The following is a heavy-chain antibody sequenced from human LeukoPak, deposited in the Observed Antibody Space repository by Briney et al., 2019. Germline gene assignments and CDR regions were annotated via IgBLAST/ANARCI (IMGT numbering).Heavy chain of an antibody. CDR2: LYAGGDT. CDR3: AKELGMGMPSYFDY. Sequence: PGGSLRLSCAASGFSVRGFYMSWVRQAPGKGLEWVSVLYAGGDTYYADSVKGRFTISRDNSKNTQYLQMNSLRAEDTAVYYCAKELGMGMPSYFDYWGQGTLVTVSS. D-gene: IGHD7-27*01. J-gene: IGHJ4*02. CDR1: GFSVRGFY. V-gene: IGHV3-53*01.